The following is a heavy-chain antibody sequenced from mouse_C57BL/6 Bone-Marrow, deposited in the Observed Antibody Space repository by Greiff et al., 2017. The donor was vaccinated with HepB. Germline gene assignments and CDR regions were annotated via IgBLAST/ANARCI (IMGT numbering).Heavy chain of an antibody. CDR1: GYTFTSYG. V-gene: IGHV1-81*01. D-gene: IGHD1-1*01. CDR2: IYPRSGNT. J-gene: IGHJ1*03. CDR3: AYYYGSRWYFDV. Sequence: QVQLQQSGAELARPGASVKLSCKASGYTFTSYGISWVKQRTGQGLEWIGEIYPRSGNTYYNEKFKGKATLTADKSSSTAYMELRSLTSEDSAVYFCAYYYGSRWYFDVWGTGTTVTVSS.